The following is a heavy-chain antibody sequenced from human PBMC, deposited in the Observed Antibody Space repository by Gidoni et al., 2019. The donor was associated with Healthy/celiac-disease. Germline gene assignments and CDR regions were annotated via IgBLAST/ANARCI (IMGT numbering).Heavy chain of an antibody. CDR2: ISWNSGSI. V-gene: IGHV3-9*01. CDR3: AKGQLRFLEWLFHY. Sequence: EVQLVGSGGGLVQPGRSLRLSCPASGFTFDDYAMHWVRQAPGKGLEWVSGISWNSGSIGYADSVKGRFTISRDNAKNSLYLQMNSLRAEDTALYYCAKGQLRFLEWLFHYWGQGTLVTVSS. CDR1: GFTFDDYA. D-gene: IGHD3-3*01. J-gene: IGHJ4*02.